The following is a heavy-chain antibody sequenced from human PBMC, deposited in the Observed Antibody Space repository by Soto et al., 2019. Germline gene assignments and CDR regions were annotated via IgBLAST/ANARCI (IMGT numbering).Heavy chain of an antibody. CDR3: ARDDYGDYLSDY. J-gene: IGHJ4*02. CDR1: GYTFTSYY. CDR2: INPSGGGT. V-gene: IGHV1-46*03. Sequence: WASVKVSCKASGYTFTSYYMHWVRQAPGQGLEWMGIINPSGGGTSYAQKFQGRVTMTRDTSTSTVYMELSSLRSEDTAVYYCARDDYGDYLSDYWGQGTLVTVSS. D-gene: IGHD4-17*01.